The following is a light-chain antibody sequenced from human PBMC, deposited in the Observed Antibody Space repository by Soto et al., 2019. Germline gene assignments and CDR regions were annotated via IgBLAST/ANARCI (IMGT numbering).Light chain of an antibody. V-gene: IGKV3-15*01. CDR3: QHYDNWST. CDR1: QSVGSN. J-gene: IGKJ5*01. Sequence: EIVMTQSPATLSVSPGERATLSCRASQSVGSNLAWYQQKPGQAPRLLIYGASTRATGIPARFSGGGSGTEFTRTISSLQSEDFAVYYCQHYDNWSTFGQGTRLEMK. CDR2: GAS.